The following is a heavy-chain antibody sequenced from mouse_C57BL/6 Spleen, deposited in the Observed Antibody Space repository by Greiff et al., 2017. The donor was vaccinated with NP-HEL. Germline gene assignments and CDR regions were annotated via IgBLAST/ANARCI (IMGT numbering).Heavy chain of an antibody. CDR3: ARSGGDWYFDV. CDR1: GFTFTDYY. J-gene: IGHJ1*03. V-gene: IGHV7-3*01. Sequence: EVKLVESGGGLVQPGGSLSLSCAASGFTFTDYYMSWVRQPPGKALEWLGFIRNKANGYTTEYSASVKGRFTISRDNSQSILYLQMNALRAEDSATYYCARSGGDWYFDVWGTGTTVTVSS. D-gene: IGHD1-1*02. CDR2: IRNKANGYTT.